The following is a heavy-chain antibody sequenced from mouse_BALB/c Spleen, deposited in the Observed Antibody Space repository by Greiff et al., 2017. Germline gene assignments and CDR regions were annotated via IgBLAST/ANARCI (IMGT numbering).Heavy chain of an antibody. CDR3: ARGNYGSPHWYFDV. CDR1: GFTFSDYY. CDR2: ISDGGSYT. J-gene: IGHJ1*01. Sequence: EVQLVESGGGLVKPGGSLKLSCAASGFTFSDYYMYWVRQTPEKRLEWVATISDGGSYTYYPDSVKGRFTISRDNAKNNLYLQMSSLKSEDTAMYYCARGNYGSPHWYFDVWGAGTTVTVSS. D-gene: IGHD1-1*01. V-gene: IGHV5-4*02.